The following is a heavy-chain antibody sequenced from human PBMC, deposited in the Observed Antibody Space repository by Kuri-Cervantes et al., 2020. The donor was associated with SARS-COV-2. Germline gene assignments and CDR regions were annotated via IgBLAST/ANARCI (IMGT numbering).Heavy chain of an antibody. CDR2: IYNSGST. J-gene: IGHJ6*04. CDR1: GGSISSYY. CDR3: ARETVVVPAALDV. V-gene: IGHV4-59*01. D-gene: IGHD2-2*01. Sequence: SETLSLTCTVSGGSISSYYWSWIRQPPGKGLEWIGYIYNSGSTNYNPSLKSRVTISVDTSKNQFSLKLSSVTAADTAVYYCARETVVVPAALDVWGKGTTVNCSS.